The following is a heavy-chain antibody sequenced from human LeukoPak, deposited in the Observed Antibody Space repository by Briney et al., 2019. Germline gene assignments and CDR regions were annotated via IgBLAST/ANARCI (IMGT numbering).Heavy chain of an antibody. CDR3: AKISASSSWYRSFDY. CDR2: ISGSGGST. Sequence: GGSLRLSCAASGFTFSSYAMSWVRQAPGKGLEWVSAISGSGGSTYYADSVKGRFTISRDNSKNTLYLQMNSLRAEDTAVYYCAKISASSSWYRSFDYWGQGTLVTVSS. V-gene: IGHV3-23*01. J-gene: IGHJ4*02. D-gene: IGHD6-13*01. CDR1: GFTFSSYA.